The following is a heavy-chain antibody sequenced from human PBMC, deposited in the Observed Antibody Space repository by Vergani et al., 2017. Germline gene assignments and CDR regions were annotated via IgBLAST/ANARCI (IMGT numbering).Heavy chain of an antibody. J-gene: IGHJ6*02. CDR3: AGDLNSSAWYQVRYYYGMDV. Sequence: QVQLVESGGGLVKPGGSLRLSCAASGFTFSDYYMTWIRQAPGKGLEWLSYVSGSSAYTNYADSVKGRFTISRDNAKNSLYLQMNSLRAEDTAVYYCAGDLNSSAWYQVRYYYGMDVWGQGTTVTVSS. CDR1: GFTFSDYY. V-gene: IGHV3-11*06. CDR2: VSGSSAYT. D-gene: IGHD6-19*01.